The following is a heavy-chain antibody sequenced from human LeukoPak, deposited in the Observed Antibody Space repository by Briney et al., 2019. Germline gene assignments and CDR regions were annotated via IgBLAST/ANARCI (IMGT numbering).Heavy chain of an antibody. CDR3: ARHYLWGSGSYYLDY. V-gene: IGHV1-18*01. CDR2: ITTHNGNT. J-gene: IGHJ4*02. D-gene: IGHD3-10*01. CDR1: GYTFTSYA. Sequence: ASVKVSCEASGYTFTSYAMNWVRQTPGQGLEWMGWITTHNGNTKYAQNLQGRVTVTTDTSTSTAYMELRSLRSDDTAVYYCARHYLWGSGSYYLDYWGQGTLVTVSS.